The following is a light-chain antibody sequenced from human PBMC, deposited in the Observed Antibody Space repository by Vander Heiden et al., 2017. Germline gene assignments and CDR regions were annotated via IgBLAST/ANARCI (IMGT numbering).Light chain of an antibody. J-gene: IGKJ3*01. Sequence: DIQMTQSPSSLSASVGDSVTIPCRASQSISSYLNWYQQKPGKAPKLLIYAASSLQSGVPSRFSGSGSGTDFTLTSSSLQPEDFATYYCQQSYRTPRTFGPGTKVDIK. CDR3: QQSYRTPRT. CDR2: AAS. V-gene: IGKV1-39*01. CDR1: QSISSY.